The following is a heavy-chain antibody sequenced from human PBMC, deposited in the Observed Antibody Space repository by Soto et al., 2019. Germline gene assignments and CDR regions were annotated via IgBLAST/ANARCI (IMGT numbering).Heavy chain of an antibody. V-gene: IGHV4-39*01. D-gene: IGHD3-9*01. Sequence: QLQESGPGLVKPSETLSLTCTVSGGSISSSSYYWGWIRQPPGKGLEWIGSIYYSGSTYYNPSLKSRVTISVDTSKNQFSLKLSSVTAADTAVYYCASPPYYDILTGYPDGMDVWGQGTTVTVSS. CDR2: IYYSGST. CDR3: ASPPYYDILTGYPDGMDV. J-gene: IGHJ6*02. CDR1: GGSISSSSYY.